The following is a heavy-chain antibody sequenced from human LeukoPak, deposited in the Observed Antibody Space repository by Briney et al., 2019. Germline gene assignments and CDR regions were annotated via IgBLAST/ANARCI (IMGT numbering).Heavy chain of an antibody. CDR1: GGSISSNY. CDR3: ARGGIAAAGTRESFDY. V-gene: IGHV4-59*12. CDR2: IYYSGGT. J-gene: IGHJ4*02. Sequence: SETLSLTCTVSGGSISSNYWSWIRQPPGKGLDWIGFIYYSGGTNYNPSLKSRVTISVDTSKNQFSLKLSSVTAADTAVYYCARGGIAAAGTRESFDYWGQGTLVTVSS. D-gene: IGHD6-13*01.